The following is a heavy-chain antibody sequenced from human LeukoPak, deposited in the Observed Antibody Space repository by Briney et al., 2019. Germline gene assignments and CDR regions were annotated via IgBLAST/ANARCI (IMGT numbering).Heavy chain of an antibody. CDR2: IYHSGST. J-gene: IGHJ5*02. CDR1: GYSISSGYC. D-gene: IGHD2-2*01. CDR3: ARTVGWDIVVVPAAMREYNWFDP. Sequence: KPSETLSLTCAVSGYSISSGYCWGWIRQPPGQGLEWIGSIYHSGSTYYNPSLKSRVTISVDTSKNQFSLKLSSVTAADTAVYYCARTVGWDIVVVPAAMREYNWFDPWGQGTLVTVSS. V-gene: IGHV4-38-2*01.